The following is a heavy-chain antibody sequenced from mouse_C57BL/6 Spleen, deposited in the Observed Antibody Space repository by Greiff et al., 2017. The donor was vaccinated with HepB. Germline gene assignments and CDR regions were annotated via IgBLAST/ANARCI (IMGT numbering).Heavy chain of an antibody. CDR2: INPNNGGT. CDR3: ARWPSTAYYFDY. D-gene: IGHD4-1*02. CDR1: GYTFTDYY. J-gene: IGHJ2*01. Sequence: VQLQQSGPELVKPGASVKISCKASGYTFTDYYMNWVKQSHGKSLEWIGDINPNNGGTSYNQKFKGKATLTVDKSSSTAYMELRSLTSEDSAVYYCARWPSTAYYFDYWGQGTTLTVSS. V-gene: IGHV1-26*01.